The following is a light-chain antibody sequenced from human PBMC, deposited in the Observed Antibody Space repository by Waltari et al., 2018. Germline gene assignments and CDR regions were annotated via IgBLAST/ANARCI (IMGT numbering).Light chain of an antibody. J-gene: IGKJ1*01. V-gene: IGKV1-5*03. CDR2: RAS. CDR3: KQYNSYWT. Sequence: DIQLTHSPSTLSASARDRVTITCRASQSINSWLAWYQQKPGKAPKLLIYRASCLESGVPSRFSGSGSGTEYTLTISSLQPDDFATYYCKQYNSYWTFGQGTKVEIK. CDR1: QSINSW.